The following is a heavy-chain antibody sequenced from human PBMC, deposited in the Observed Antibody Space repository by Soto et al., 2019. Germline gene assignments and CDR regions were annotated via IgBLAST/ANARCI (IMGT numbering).Heavy chain of an antibody. CDR3: AKARLDLDAFDI. CDR2: ISWNSGSI. V-gene: IGHV3-9*01. J-gene: IGHJ3*02. Sequence: EVQLVESGGGLVQPGRSLRLSCAASGFTFDDYAMHWVRQAPGKGLGWVSGISWNSGSIGYADSVKGRFTISRDNAKNSLYLQMNSLRAEDTALYYCAKARLDLDAFDIWGQGTMVTVSS. D-gene: IGHD6-19*01. CDR1: GFTFDDYA.